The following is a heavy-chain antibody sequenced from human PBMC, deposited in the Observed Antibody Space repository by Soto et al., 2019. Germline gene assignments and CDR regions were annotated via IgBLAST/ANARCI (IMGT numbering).Heavy chain of an antibody. CDR3: ARSVITMVRGVTRPFDY. V-gene: IGHV3-21*01. CDR2: ISSSSSYI. Sequence: EVQLVESGGGLVKPGGSLRLSCAASGFTFSSYSMNWVRQAPGKGLEWVSSISSSSSYIYYADSVKGRFTISRDNAKNSLYLQMNSLRAEDTAVYYCARSVITMVRGVTRPFDYWGQGTLVTVSS. CDR1: GFTFSSYS. D-gene: IGHD3-10*01. J-gene: IGHJ4*02.